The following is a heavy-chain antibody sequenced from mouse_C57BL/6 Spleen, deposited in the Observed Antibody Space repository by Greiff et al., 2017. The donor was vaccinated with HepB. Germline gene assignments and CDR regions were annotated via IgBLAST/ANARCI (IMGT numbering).Heavy chain of an antibody. J-gene: IGHJ1*03. CDR2: IDPSDSYT. CDR3: ARWLLGNWYFDV. V-gene: IGHV1-69*01. D-gene: IGHD2-3*01. CDR1: GYTFTSYW. Sequence: VQLQQPGAELVMPGASVKLSCKASGYTFTSYWMHWVKQRPGQGLEWIGEIDPSDSYTNYNQKFKGKSTLTVDKSSSTAYMQLSSLTSEDSAVCYCARWLLGNWYFDVWGTGTTVTVSS.